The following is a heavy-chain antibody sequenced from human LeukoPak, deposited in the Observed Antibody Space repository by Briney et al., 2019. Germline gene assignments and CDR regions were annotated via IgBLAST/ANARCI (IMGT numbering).Heavy chain of an antibody. CDR2: INHSGST. D-gene: IGHD4-17*01. Sequence: GSLRLSCAASGFXFSSYEMNWVRQAPGKGLEWIGEINHSGSTNYNPSLKSRVTISVDTSKNQFSLKLSSVTAADTAVYYCARLTTVTTNYFDYWGQGTLVTVSS. V-gene: IGHV4-34*01. J-gene: IGHJ4*02. CDR3: ARLTTVTTNYFDY. CDR1: GFXFSSYE.